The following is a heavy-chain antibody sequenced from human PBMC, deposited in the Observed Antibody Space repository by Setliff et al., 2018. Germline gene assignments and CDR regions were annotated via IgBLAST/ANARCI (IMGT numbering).Heavy chain of an antibody. V-gene: IGHV4-59*12. CDR3: ARGLRTTASYAGGWYYFDY. CDR2: VYYSGAA. CDR1: GGSFSTYH. J-gene: IGHJ4*02. Sequence: SETLSLTCTVSGGSFSTYHWSWIRQAPGKGLEWIGHVYYSGAANYNPSLKSRVTVSVDTSKNQFSLELTSVTDADTAAYYCARGLRTTASYAGGWYYFDYWGLGTLVTVSS. D-gene: IGHD1-1*01.